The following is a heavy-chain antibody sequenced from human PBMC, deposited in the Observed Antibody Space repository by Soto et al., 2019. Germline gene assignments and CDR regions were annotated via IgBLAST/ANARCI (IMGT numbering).Heavy chain of an antibody. CDR3: ARGLGSTVNIRVRFYAFDI. Sequence: ASVKVSCKASGYTFTSYGISWVRQAPGQGLEWMGWISAYNGNTNYAQKLQGRVTMTTDTSTSTAYMELRSLRSDDTAVYYCARGLGSTVNIRVRFYAFDIWGQGTMVPVSS. CDR1: GYTFTSYG. J-gene: IGHJ3*02. CDR2: ISAYNGNT. D-gene: IGHD4-17*01. V-gene: IGHV1-18*04.